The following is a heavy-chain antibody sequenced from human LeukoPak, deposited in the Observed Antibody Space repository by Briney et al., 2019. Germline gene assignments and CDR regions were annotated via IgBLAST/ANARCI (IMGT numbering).Heavy chain of an antibody. CDR1: GGSFSGYY. Sequence: SETLSLTCAVYGGSFSGYYWSWIHQPPGKGLEWIGEINHSGSTNYNPSLKSRVTISVDTSKNQFSLKLSSVTAAYTAVYYCARGSQSLGYCSGGSCRAKIFDYWGQGTLVTVSS. J-gene: IGHJ4*02. V-gene: IGHV4-34*01. CDR3: ARGSQSLGYCSGGSCRAKIFDY. D-gene: IGHD2-15*01. CDR2: INHSGST.